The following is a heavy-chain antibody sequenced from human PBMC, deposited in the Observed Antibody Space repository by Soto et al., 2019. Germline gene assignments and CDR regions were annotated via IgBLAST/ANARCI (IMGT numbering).Heavy chain of an antibody. J-gene: IGHJ6*02. CDR3: AAYSGSYYDRSGYRRPYYYGMDV. V-gene: IGHV1-69*13. CDR1: GGTFSSYA. Sequence: SVKVSCKASGGTFSSYAISWVRQAPGQGLEWMGGIIPIFGTANYAQKFQGRVTITADESTSTAYMELSSLRSEDTAVYYCAAYSGSYYDRSGYRRPYYYGMDVGGQGTTVIVSS. D-gene: IGHD3-22*01. CDR2: IIPIFGTA.